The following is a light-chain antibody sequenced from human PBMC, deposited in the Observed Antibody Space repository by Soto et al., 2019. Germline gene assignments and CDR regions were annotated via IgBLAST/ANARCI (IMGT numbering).Light chain of an antibody. Sequence: QSVLTQPPSASGTPGQRVTISCSGRSSNIGTNSINWYQQVPGTAPKLLIYRNNRRPSGVPDRFSGSKSGTSASLAISWLRSKDEADYYCATWDDSLSGRIFGTGTKVTVL. V-gene: IGLV1-47*01. J-gene: IGLJ1*01. CDR2: RNN. CDR1: SSNIGTNS. CDR3: ATWDDSLSGRI.